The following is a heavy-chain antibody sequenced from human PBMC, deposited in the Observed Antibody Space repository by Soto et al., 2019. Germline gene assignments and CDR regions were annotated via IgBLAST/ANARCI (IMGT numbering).Heavy chain of an antibody. CDR3: GKERRGSGWSVCNS. D-gene: IGHD6-19*01. J-gene: IGHJ4*02. V-gene: IGHV3-23*01. Sequence: VQLLESGGGLVQPGGSLRLSCAASGFTFRDYAMNWVRQAPGKGLEWGSDISGSGDSARYADSVRGRFTISSDNSRNTVYLQRNSLRVDDTAGYYCGKERRGSGWSVCNSWGQGTLVTVAS. CDR2: ISGSGDSA. CDR1: GFTFRDYA.